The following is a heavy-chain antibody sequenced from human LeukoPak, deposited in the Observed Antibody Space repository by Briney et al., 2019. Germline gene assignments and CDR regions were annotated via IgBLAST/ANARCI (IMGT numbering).Heavy chain of an antibody. CDR3: ARDQVVGATAGTFDY. V-gene: IGHV1-18*01. J-gene: IGHJ4*02. Sequence: ASVKVSCKASGYTFTNFGISWVRQAPGQGLEWMGWISAYNGNTNYAQRLQGRVTLTTDTSTSTAYMELGSLGSGDTAVYYCARDQVVGATAGTFDYWGQGTLVTVSP. D-gene: IGHD1-26*01. CDR1: GYTFTNFG. CDR2: ISAYNGNT.